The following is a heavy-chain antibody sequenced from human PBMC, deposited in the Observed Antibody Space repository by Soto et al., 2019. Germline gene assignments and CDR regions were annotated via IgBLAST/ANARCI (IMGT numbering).Heavy chain of an antibody. Sequence: PGGSLRLSCAASGFTFSSYAMHWVRQAPGKGLEWVAVISYDGSNKYYADSVKGRFTISRDNSKNTLYLQMNSLRAEDTAVYYCARTTTVTTQRQLKTNYYYYCGMDVWGQGTTVTVSS. CDR3: ARTTTVTTQRQLKTNYYYYCGMDV. CDR2: ISYDGSNK. D-gene: IGHD4-4*01. J-gene: IGHJ6*02. CDR1: GFTFSSYA. V-gene: IGHV3-30-3*01.